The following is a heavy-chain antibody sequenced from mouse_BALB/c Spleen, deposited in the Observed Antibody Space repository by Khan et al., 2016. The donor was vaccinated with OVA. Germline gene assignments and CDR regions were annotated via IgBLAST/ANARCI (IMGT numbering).Heavy chain of an antibody. CDR3: GGGGGEDRFAY. J-gene: IGHJ3*01. V-gene: IGHV1S137*01. Sequence: QIQLVQSGAELVRPGVSVKISCKGSGYTFTDFTMHWVKQSHAKSLEWIGVVNTYYGDATYNQKFKGKATMTVDKSSTTAYMELARLTSEDSAIYDCGGGGGEDRFAYWGQGTLVTVSA. CDR1: GYTFTDFT. CDR2: VNTYYGDA.